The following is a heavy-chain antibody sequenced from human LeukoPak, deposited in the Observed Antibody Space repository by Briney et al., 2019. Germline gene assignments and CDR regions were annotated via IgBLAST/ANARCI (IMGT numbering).Heavy chain of an antibody. J-gene: IGHJ4*02. D-gene: IGHD5-18*01. Sequence: GRSLRLSCAASGFTFSTYGMHWVRQAPGKGLEWVAGISYDGSTEQYADSVKGRFTISRDNSKNTLNLQMNSLREEDTAVFHCARAVDVYTYGYGYWGQGTLVTVSS. CDR3: ARAVDVYTYGYGY. CDR2: ISYDGSTE. V-gene: IGHV3-30*03. CDR1: GFTFSTYG.